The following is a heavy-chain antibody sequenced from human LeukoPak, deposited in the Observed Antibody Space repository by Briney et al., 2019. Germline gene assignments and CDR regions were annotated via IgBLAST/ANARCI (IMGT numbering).Heavy chain of an antibody. D-gene: IGHD1-26*01. J-gene: IGHJ4*02. CDR3: ARVTVGAWGLDY. Sequence: GGSPRLSCAASGFTFSSYEMNWVRQAPGKGLEWVSYISSSGSTIYHADSVKGRFTISRDNAKKSLYLQMNSLRAEDTAVYYCARVTVGAWGLDYWGQGTLVTVSS. CDR2: ISSSGSTI. V-gene: IGHV3-48*03. CDR1: GFTFSSYE.